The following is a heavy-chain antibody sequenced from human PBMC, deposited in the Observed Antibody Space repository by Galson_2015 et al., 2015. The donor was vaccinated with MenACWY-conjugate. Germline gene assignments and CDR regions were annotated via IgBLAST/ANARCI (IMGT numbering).Heavy chain of an antibody. CDR1: GFTFSAYA. V-gene: IGHV3-30*04. Sequence: SLRLSCAASGFTFSAYAMHWVRQAPGKGLEWVAIVSYDGSKKYFADSVRGRFTISRDNSKNTLYVQMNSLRPEDTAVYYCARDPYRLIVTSNYYGMDAWGQGTTVTVSS. D-gene: IGHD2-21*02. CDR2: VSYDGSKK. J-gene: IGHJ6*02. CDR3: ARDPYRLIVTSNYYGMDA.